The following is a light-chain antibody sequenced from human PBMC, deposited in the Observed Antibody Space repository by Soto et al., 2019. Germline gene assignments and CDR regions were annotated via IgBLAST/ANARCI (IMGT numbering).Light chain of an antibody. V-gene: IGKV3-20*01. CDR1: QSVSSSS. Sequence: EIVLTQSPGTLSLSPGERATLSCRASQSVSSSSLAWYQQKPGQAPRLLISGASSRAADIPDRFSGSGSGTDFTLTINRLEPEDFAVYYCQQYDNLPITFGQGTRLEIK. CDR2: GAS. J-gene: IGKJ5*01. CDR3: QQYDNLPIT.